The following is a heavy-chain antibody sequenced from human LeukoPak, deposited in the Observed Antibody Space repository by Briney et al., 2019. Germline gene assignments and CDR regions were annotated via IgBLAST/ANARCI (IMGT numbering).Heavy chain of an antibody. CDR2: IFSGGRT. CDR1: GFTFRSYW. CDR3: ARGREYSSSSITENWFDP. Sequence: PGGSLRLSCAASGFTFRSYWMNWVRQAPGKGLEWVSLIFSGGRTYYADSVKGRLTISRHNCKNTLYLQMNSVRAEDTAVYYWARGREYSSSSITENWFDPWGQGTLVTVSS. J-gene: IGHJ5*02. V-gene: IGHV3-53*04. D-gene: IGHD6-6*01.